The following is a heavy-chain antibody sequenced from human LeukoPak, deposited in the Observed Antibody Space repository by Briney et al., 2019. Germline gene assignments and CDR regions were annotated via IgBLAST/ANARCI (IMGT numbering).Heavy chain of an antibody. CDR2: ISGSGGST. J-gene: IGHJ4*02. V-gene: IGHV3-23*01. Sequence: GGSLRLSCAASGFTFSSYAMSWVRQAPGKGLEWVSAISGSGGSTYYADSVKGRFTISRDNSKNTLYLQMNSLRAEDTAVYYCARVQNYYDSSGYYYAIGYFDYWGQGTLVTVSS. D-gene: IGHD3-22*01. CDR3: ARVQNYYDSSGYYYAIGYFDY. CDR1: GFTFSSYA.